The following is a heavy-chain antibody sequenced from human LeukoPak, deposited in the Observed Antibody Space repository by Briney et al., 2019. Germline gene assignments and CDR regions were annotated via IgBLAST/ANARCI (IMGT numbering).Heavy chain of an antibody. CDR2: IYYSGST. CDR1: GGSISSGGYY. CDR3: AREVQLERRYKNWFDP. D-gene: IGHD1-1*01. V-gene: IGHV4-31*03. J-gene: IGHJ5*02. Sequence: SETLSLTCTVSGGSISSGGYYWSWIRQHPGKGLEWIGYIYYSGSTYYNPSLKSRVTISVDTSKNQFSLKLSSVTAADTAVYYCAREVQLERRYKNWFDPWGQGTLVTVSS.